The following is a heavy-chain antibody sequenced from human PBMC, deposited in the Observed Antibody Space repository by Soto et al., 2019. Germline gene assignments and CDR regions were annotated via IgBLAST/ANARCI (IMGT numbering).Heavy chain of an antibody. D-gene: IGHD1-1*01. CDR2: IYSGGST. Sequence: EVQLVESGGGLVQPGGSLRLSCAASGFTVSSNYMSWVRQAPGKGLVWVSVIYSGGSTYYADSVKGRFTISRDNSKNMLYLQMNSLRAEDTAGYYCARDGAYDGYYYYYGMDVWGQGTTVTVSS. CDR3: ARDGAYDGYYYYYGMDV. V-gene: IGHV3-66*01. J-gene: IGHJ6*02. CDR1: GFTVSSNY.